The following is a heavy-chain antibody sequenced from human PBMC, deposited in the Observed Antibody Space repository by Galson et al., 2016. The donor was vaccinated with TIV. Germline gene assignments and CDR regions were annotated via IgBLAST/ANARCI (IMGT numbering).Heavy chain of an antibody. V-gene: IGHV1-46*01. J-gene: IGHJ4*02. CDR3: ATIEGGVGSF. Sequence: SVKVSCKASGYTFTRYYMHWMRQAPGQGLEWMGVIDPSGGSTTYAQKFQGRVTMTRDTSTSTVYMELSSLRAEDTAVYFCATIEGGVGSFWGRGTLVTVSS. CDR1: GYTFTRYY. CDR2: IDPSGGST. D-gene: IGHD2-8*01.